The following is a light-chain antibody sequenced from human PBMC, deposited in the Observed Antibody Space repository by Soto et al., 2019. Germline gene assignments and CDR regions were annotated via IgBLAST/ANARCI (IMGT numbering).Light chain of an antibody. CDR2: VAS. CDR1: QSVSSN. J-gene: IGKJ2*01. V-gene: IGKV3-15*01. Sequence: EIVMTQSPATLSVSPGETATLSFMASQSVSSNLAWYQQKPGQAPRLLIYVASTTATGSPARSTGSGSGTEVTLTVSSLQSEDFAVGYCQQYMTLPRTFGQGTKMEIK. CDR3: QQYMTLPRT.